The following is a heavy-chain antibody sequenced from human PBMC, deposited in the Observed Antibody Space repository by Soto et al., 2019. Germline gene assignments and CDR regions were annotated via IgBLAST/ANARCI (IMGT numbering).Heavy chain of an antibody. CDR3: ARRGYYYDSSGYPSVWY. CDR1: GGSISSGNYY. CDR2: ISYSGTT. J-gene: IGHJ4*02. Sequence: SETLSLTCTVSGGSISSGNYYWSWIRQPPGKGLEWIGFISYSGTTHYSASLRSRVSISVDTSKNQFSLKLSSVTAADTAVYYCARRGYYYDSSGYPSVWYWGQGTLVTVSS. V-gene: IGHV4-30-4*01. D-gene: IGHD3-22*01.